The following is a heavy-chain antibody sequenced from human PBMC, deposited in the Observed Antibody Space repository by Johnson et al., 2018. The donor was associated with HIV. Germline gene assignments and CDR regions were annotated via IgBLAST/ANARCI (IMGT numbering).Heavy chain of an antibody. CDR1: GFTFSSYG. D-gene: IGHD1-1*01. CDR2: IKSDGRST. V-gene: IGHV3-74*01. CDR3: ARDSYLNDDAFDI. Sequence: EVQLVESGGGVVQPGRSLRLSCTASGFTFSSYGIHWVRQAPGTGLVWVSRIKSDGRSTTYADSVTGRFTISRDNAKNSLYLQMNSLRAEDTALYYCARDSYLNDDAFDIWGQGTMVTVSS. J-gene: IGHJ3*02.